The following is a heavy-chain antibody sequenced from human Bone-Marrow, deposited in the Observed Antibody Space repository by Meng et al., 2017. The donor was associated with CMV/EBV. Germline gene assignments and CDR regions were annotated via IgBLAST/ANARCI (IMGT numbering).Heavy chain of an antibody. CDR3: ARGASDYGGNAWVYYYGMDV. Sequence: ASVKVSCKASGYTFTSYGISWVRQAPGQGLEWMGWISAYNGNTNYAQKFQGRVTMTRNTSISTAYMELSSLRSEDTAVYYCARGASDYGGNAWVYYYGMDVWGQGTTVTVSS. CDR2: ISAYNGNT. V-gene: IGHV1-18*01. J-gene: IGHJ6*02. D-gene: IGHD4-23*01. CDR1: GYTFTSYG.